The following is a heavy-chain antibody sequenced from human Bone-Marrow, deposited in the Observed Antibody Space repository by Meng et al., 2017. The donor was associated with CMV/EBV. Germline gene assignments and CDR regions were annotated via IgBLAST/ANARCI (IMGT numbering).Heavy chain of an antibody. J-gene: IGHJ4*02. D-gene: IGHD7-27*01. Sequence: ASVKVSCKASGYTFTGYYMHWVRQAPGRGLELMGWINPKNGDTKYAQNSQVRVTMTRDTSTNTAYMELSRLTSDDTAVYYCARAKGTWGGFYFDNWGQGTLVTVSS. CDR3: ARAKGTWGGFYFDN. CDR2: INPKNGDT. CDR1: GYTFTGYY. V-gene: IGHV1-2*02.